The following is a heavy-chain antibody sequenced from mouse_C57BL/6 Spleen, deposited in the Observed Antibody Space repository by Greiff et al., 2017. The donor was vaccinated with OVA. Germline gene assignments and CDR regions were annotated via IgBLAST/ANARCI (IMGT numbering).Heavy chain of an antibody. V-gene: IGHV10-1*01. J-gene: IGHJ3*01. D-gene: IGHD3-2*02. CDR1: GFSFNTYA. CDR3: VCRDRTGYDWFAY. Sequence: VQLVESGGGLVQPKGSLKLSCAASGFSFNTYAMHWVRQAPGQGLEWVARIRRKSNNSATYYADSVKDRFTITRAESESMLYIQVNILRTEDTAMDYCVCRDRTGYDWFAYWGQGTLVTVSA. CDR2: IRRKSNNSAT.